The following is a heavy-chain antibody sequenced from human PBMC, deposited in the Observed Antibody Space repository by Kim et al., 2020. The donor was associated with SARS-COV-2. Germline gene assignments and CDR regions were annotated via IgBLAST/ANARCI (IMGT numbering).Heavy chain of an antibody. CDR1: GFTFSSYW. CDR2: IKQDGSEK. J-gene: IGHJ4*02. CDR3: ARVGGSSWYGPLYFDY. V-gene: IGHV3-7*03. Sequence: GGSLRLSCAASGFTFSSYWMSWVRQAPGKGLEWVANIKQDGSEKYYVDSVKGRFTISRDNAKNSLYLQMNSLRAEDTAVYYCARVGGSSWYGPLYFDYWGQGTLVTVSS. D-gene: IGHD6-13*01.